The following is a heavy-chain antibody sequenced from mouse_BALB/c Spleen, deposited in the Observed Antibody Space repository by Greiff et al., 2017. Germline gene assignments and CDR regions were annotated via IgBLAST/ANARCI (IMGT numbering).Heavy chain of an antibody. Sequence: QVQLKQSGAELVRPGASVTLSCKASGYTFTDYEMHWVKQTPVHGLEWIGAIDPETGGTAYNQKFKGKATLTADKSSSTAYMELRSLTSEDSAVYYCTRWGTGYFDYWGQGTTLTVSS. J-gene: IGHJ2*01. D-gene: IGHD2-14*01. CDR2: IDPETGGT. V-gene: IGHV1-15*01. CDR1: GYTFTDYE. CDR3: TRWGTGYFDY.